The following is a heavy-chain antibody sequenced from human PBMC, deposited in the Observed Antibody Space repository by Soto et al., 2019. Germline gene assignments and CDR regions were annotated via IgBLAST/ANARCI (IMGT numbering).Heavy chain of an antibody. CDR3: ARAGGGNSAYWYFDI. Sequence: QVQLVESGGGVVQPGRSLRLSCAASGFTFSYYAIHWVRQAPGKGLEWVARISYDGNYESYADSVKGRFTISRDNSKNTLSMQMNSLRPEDTAVYYCARAGGGNSAYWYFDIWGRGTLVTVSS. CDR2: ISYDGNYE. CDR1: GFTFSYYA. V-gene: IGHV3-30-3*01. D-gene: IGHD2-21*02. J-gene: IGHJ2*01.